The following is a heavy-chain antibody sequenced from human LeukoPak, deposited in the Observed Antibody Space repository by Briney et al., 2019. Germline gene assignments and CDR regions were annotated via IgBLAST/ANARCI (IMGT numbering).Heavy chain of an antibody. D-gene: IGHD2-21*01. Sequence: GASVKVSCKASGYTFTSYHMHWVRQAPGQGLEWMGMINPSGGSTSYAQKFQGRVTMTRDTSTSTVYMELSSLRSEDTAVYYCARDPSGAFLDYWGQGTLVTVSS. V-gene: IGHV1-46*03. CDR3: ARDPSGAFLDY. CDR1: GYTFTSYH. J-gene: IGHJ4*02. CDR2: INPSGGST.